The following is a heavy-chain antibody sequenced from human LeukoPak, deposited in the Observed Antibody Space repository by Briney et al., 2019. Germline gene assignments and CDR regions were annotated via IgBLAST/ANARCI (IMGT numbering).Heavy chain of an antibody. CDR3: ARARGGFGELPFDY. CDR1: GGSISSGNYY. J-gene: IGHJ4*02. V-gene: IGHV4-61*02. CDR2: IYTSGTT. Sequence: SETLSLTCTVSGGSISSGNYYWSWIRQPAGKGLEWIGRIYTSGTTNYNPSLKSRVTISVDTSKNQFSLKLSSVTAADTAVYYCARARGGFGELPFDYWGQGTLVTVSS. D-gene: IGHD3-10*01.